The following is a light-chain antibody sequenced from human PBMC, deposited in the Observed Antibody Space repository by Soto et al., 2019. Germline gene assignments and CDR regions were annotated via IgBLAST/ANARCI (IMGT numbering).Light chain of an antibody. J-gene: IGKJ1*01. Sequence: EILMTHSPAPLSVSPGERATLSCRGSQSVSSKLAWYQQQPGQAPSLLIYGSSTRATGIPARFSGRGSGTDFTLTISSLQSEDFAVYYCQQYNNWPALTFGQGTKVEIK. CDR2: GSS. CDR3: QQYNNWPALT. CDR1: QSVSSK. V-gene: IGKV3-15*01.